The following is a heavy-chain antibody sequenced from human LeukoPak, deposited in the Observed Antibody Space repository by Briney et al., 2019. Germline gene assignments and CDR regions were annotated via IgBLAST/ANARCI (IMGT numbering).Heavy chain of an antibody. V-gene: IGHV1-46*01. D-gene: IGHD4-17*01. CDR2: INPSGGST. CDR1: GYSFTSYY. J-gene: IGHJ5*02. CDR3: ARDLDGDYVA. Sequence: VASVKVSCKTSGYSFTSYYMHWVRQAPGQGLEWMGIINPSGGSTSYAQKFQGRVTMTRDTSTSTLYMQLSSLRSEDTAVYYCARDLDGDYVAWGQGTLVTVPS.